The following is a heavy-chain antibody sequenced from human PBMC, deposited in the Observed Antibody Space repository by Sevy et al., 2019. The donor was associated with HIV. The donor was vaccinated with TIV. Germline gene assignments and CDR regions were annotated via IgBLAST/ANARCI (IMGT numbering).Heavy chain of an antibody. CDR2: ISYDGSNK. V-gene: IGHV3-30-3*01. Sequence: GGSLRLSCAASGFTFSGYAMHWVRQAPGKGLEWVAVISYDGSNKYYADSVKGRFTISRDNSKNTLYLQMNSLRAEDTAVYYCARGNPDYYDSSGYSVGAFDIWVQGTRVIVSS. J-gene: IGHJ3*02. CDR1: GFTFSGYA. CDR3: ARGNPDYYDSSGYSVGAFDI. D-gene: IGHD3-22*01.